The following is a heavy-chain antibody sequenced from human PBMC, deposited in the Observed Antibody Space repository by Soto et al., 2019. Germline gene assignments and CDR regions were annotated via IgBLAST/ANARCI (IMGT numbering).Heavy chain of an antibody. CDR1: GFSLSTSAVG. V-gene: IGHV2-5*02. D-gene: IGHD6-19*01. Sequence: QITLKESGPPLVKPTQTLTLTCSFSGFSLSTSAVGVGWIRQPPGKAPEWLALIYWDDDKQYSPSLKSRRTITKDTSKNQVVLTMTNMDTVDTATYHCAHGSGWLHDYWGQGILVTVSS. CDR3: AHGSGWLHDY. J-gene: IGHJ4*02. CDR2: IYWDDDK.